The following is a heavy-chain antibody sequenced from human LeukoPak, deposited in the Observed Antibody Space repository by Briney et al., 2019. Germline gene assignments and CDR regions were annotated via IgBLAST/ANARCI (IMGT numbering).Heavy chain of an antibody. V-gene: IGHV4-34*01. CDR3: AREGSIAAAGTEIVGAFDI. Sequence: SETLSLTCAVYGGSFSGYYWSWIRQPPGKGLEWIGEINHSGSTNYNPSLKSRVTISVDTSKNQFSLKLSSVTAADTAVYYCAREGSIAAAGTEIVGAFDIWGQGTMVTVSS. CDR2: INHSGST. D-gene: IGHD6-13*01. J-gene: IGHJ3*02. CDR1: GGSFSGYY.